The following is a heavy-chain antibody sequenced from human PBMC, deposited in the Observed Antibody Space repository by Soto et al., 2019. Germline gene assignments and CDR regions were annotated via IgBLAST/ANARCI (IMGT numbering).Heavy chain of an antibody. Sequence: ASVKVSCKASGFNFTSSAVQWVRQARGQRLEWIGWIVVGSGNTNYAQKFQERVTITRDMSTRTAYMELSSLRSEDTAVYYCAAGTLVPSGQWLTWFDPWGQGTLVTVSS. V-gene: IGHV1-58*01. CDR3: AAGTLVPSGQWLTWFDP. D-gene: IGHD6-19*01. J-gene: IGHJ5*02. CDR1: GFNFTSSA. CDR2: IVVGSGNT.